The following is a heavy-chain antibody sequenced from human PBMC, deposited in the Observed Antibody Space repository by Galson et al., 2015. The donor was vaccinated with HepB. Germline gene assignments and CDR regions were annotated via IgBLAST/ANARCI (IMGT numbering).Heavy chain of an antibody. CDR2: ISSSSSTI. V-gene: IGHV3-48*02. CDR3: ASRNDFWSGSYYYYYGMDV. Sequence: GKGLEWVSYISSSSSTIHYADSVKGRFTISRDNAKNSLYLQMNSLRDEDTAVYYCASRNDFWSGSYYYYYGMDVWGQGTTVTVSS. D-gene: IGHD3-3*01. J-gene: IGHJ6*02.